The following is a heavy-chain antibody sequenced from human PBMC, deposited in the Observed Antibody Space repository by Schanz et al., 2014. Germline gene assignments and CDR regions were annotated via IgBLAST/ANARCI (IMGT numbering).Heavy chain of an antibody. Sequence: EVQLVESGGGLVQPGGSLRLSCAASTFTFSSYWMHWVRQAPGRGLEWISYIGSSSTTMYYADSVKGRFTISRDNAKNSLYLQMNSLRDEDTAVYYCARDHPHRGVTGYYNDVWGQGTSVTVSS. CDR2: IGSSSTTM. CDR3: ARDHPHRGVTGYYNDV. D-gene: IGHD3-9*01. CDR1: TFTFSSYW. J-gene: IGHJ6*02. V-gene: IGHV3-48*02.